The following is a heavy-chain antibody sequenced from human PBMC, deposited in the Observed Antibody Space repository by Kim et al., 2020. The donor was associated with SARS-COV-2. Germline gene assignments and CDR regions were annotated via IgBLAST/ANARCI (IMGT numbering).Heavy chain of an antibody. V-gene: IGHV3-53*04. Sequence: ADALKGRFTISRHNSKNTLYLQMNSLRAEDTAVYYCARGVVYYDSSGYRDYWGQGTLVTVSS. CDR3: ARGVVYYDSSGYRDY. D-gene: IGHD3-22*01. J-gene: IGHJ4*02.